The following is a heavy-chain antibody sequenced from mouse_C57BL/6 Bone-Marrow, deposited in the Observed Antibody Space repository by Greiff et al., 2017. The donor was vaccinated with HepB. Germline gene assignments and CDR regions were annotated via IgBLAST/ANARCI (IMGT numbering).Heavy chain of an antibody. V-gene: IGHV1-76*01. J-gene: IGHJ1*03. D-gene: IGHD2-3*01. Sequence: QVQLKQSGAELVRPGASVKLSCKASGYTFTDYYINWVKQRPGQGLEWIARIYPGSGNTYYNEKFKGKATLTAEKSSSTAYMQLSSLTSDDSAVYFCARDDGYYVPHWYFDVWGTGTTVTVSS. CDR3: ARDDGYYVPHWYFDV. CDR1: GYTFTDYY. CDR2: IYPGSGNT.